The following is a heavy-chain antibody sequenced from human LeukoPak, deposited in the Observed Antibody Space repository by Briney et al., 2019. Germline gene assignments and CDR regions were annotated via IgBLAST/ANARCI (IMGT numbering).Heavy chain of an antibody. J-gene: IGHJ5*02. V-gene: IGHV1-46*01. CDR1: GYTFTSYY. CDR2: INPSGGST. D-gene: IGHD2-2*01. Sequence: ASVKVSCKASGYTFTSYYMHWVRQAPGQGLEWMGIINPSGGSTSYAQKFQGRVTTTRDMSTSTVYMELSSLRSEDTAVYYCARAAFYCSSTSCYSPNNWFDPWGQGTLVTVSS. CDR3: ARAAFYCSSTSCYSPNNWFDP.